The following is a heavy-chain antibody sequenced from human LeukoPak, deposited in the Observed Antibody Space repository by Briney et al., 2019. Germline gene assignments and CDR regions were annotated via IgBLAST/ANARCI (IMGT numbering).Heavy chain of an antibody. CDR3: ARDQFRGWLRPTTFDY. CDR2: IKQDGIDK. V-gene: IGHV3-7*01. D-gene: IGHD5-24*01. J-gene: IGHJ4*02. Sequence: GGSLRLSCAASGFTLSSYWMSWVRQAPGKGLEWVANIKQDGIDKYYVDSVKGRFTISRDNAKNSLYLQMNSLRAEDTAVYYCARDQFRGWLRPTTFDYWGQGTLVTVSS. CDR1: GFTLSSYW.